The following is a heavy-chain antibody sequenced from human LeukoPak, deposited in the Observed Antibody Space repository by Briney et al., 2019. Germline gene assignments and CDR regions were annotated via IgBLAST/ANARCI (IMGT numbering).Heavy chain of an antibody. CDR3: ARVRGDFETD. D-gene: IGHD3-16*01. Sequence: SETLSLTCSVSGGSISSYYWTWLRQPPGKGLEWIGYRYYSGSTTYNPSLKSRVTISVDTSKSQFSLKLISVTAADTAIYYCARVRGDFETDWGQGTLITVSS. V-gene: IGHV4-59*01. CDR2: RYYSGST. CDR1: GGSISSYY. J-gene: IGHJ1*01.